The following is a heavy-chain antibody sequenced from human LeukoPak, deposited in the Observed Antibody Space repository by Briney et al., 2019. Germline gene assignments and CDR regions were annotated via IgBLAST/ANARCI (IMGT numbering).Heavy chain of an antibody. V-gene: IGHV3-21*01. CDR2: ISGSSSYI. J-gene: IGHJ4*02. CDR1: GFSFSSYS. D-gene: IGHD4-17*01. Sequence: GGSLRLSCAASGFSFSSYSMNWVRQAPGKGLEWVSYISGSSSYIYYADSVKGRFTISRDNAKNSLYLQMNSLRAEDTAVYYCAREVGNGDYYFDYWGQGTLVTVSS. CDR3: AREVGNGDYYFDY.